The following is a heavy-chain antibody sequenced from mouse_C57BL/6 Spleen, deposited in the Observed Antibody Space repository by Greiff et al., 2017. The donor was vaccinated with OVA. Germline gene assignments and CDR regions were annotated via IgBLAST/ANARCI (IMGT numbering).Heavy chain of an antibody. D-gene: IGHD2-1*01. Sequence: QVQLQQSGAELVRPGSSVKLSCKASGYTFTSYWMHWVKQRPIQGLEWIGNIDPSDSETHYNQKFKDKATLTVDKSSSTAYMQLSSLTSEDSAVYYCARDGIYYGKGDWYFDVWGTGTTVTVSS. J-gene: IGHJ1*03. CDR2: IDPSDSET. CDR1: GYTFTSYW. V-gene: IGHV1-52*01. CDR3: ARDGIYYGKGDWYFDV.